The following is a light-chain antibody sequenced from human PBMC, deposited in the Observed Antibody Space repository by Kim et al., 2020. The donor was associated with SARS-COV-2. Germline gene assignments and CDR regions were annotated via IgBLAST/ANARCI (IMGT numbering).Light chain of an antibody. CDR3: CSYAGSGLGV. CDR1: SSDVGSYNL. V-gene: IGLV2-23*02. J-gene: IGLJ3*02. CDR2: EVS. Sequence: QSALTQPASVSGSPGRSITTSCTGTSSDVGSYNLVSWYQQHPDKAPKLIIYEVSVRPSGVSDRFSGSKSGNTATLTISGLQADDEADYYCCSYAGSGLGVFGGGTQLTVL.